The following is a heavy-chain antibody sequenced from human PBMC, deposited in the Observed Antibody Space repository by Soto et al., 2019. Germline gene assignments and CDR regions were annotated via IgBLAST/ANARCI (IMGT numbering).Heavy chain of an antibody. V-gene: IGHV4-59*01. Sequence: SATLSLTCTVSGGSISSYYWSWIRQPPGKGLEWIGYIYYSGSTNYNPSLKSRVTISVDTSKNQFSLKLSSVTAADTAVYYCARGTSNSYGYYVDYWGQGTLVTVSS. CDR1: GGSISSYY. CDR2: IYYSGST. CDR3: ARGTSNSYGYYVDY. J-gene: IGHJ4*02. D-gene: IGHD5-18*01.